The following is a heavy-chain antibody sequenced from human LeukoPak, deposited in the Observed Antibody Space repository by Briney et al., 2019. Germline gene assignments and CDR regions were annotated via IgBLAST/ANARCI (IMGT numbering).Heavy chain of an antibody. CDR2: ISSSGSTT. V-gene: IGHV3-48*03. CDR3: AKDDAWLRFGE. Sequence: GGSLRLSCAASGFTFSSYEMNRVRQAPGKGLEWVSYISSSGSTTYYADSVKGRFTISRDNSKNTLYLEVISLTAEDTAVYYCAKDDAWLRFGEWSQGTLVTVSS. CDR1: GFTFSSYE. J-gene: IGHJ4*02. D-gene: IGHD3-10*01.